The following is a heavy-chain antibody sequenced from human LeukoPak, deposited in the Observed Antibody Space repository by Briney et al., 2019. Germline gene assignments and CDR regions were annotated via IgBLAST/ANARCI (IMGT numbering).Heavy chain of an antibody. CDR3: AKDKYYYDSSGYPGPFDY. D-gene: IGHD3-22*01. CDR1: GFTFSSYS. J-gene: IGHJ4*02. V-gene: IGHV3-23*01. Sequence: PGGSLRLSCAASGFTFSSYSMNWVRQAPGKGLEWVSAISGSGGSTYYADSVKGRFTISRDNSKNTLYLQMNSLRAEDTAVYYCAKDKYYYDSSGYPGPFDYWGQGTLVTVSS. CDR2: ISGSGGST.